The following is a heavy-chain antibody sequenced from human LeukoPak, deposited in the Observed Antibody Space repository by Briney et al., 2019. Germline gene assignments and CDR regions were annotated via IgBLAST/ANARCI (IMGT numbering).Heavy chain of an antibody. Sequence: GGSLRLSCATSGFTFSSNWMSWVRHVPGRWLDWVANIKPDGSAEYYAASVKGRFTVSRDNAENSLYLQMNSLRVEDTAVYYCARANNSSWHNWGQGTLVTVSS. CDR3: ARANNSSWHN. CDR2: IKPDGSAE. J-gene: IGHJ4*02. CDR1: GFTFSSNW. V-gene: IGHV3-7*01. D-gene: IGHD6-13*01.